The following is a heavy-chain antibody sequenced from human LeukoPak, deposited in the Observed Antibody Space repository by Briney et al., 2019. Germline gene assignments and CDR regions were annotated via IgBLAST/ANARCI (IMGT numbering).Heavy chain of an antibody. Sequence: SETMSLTCAVYGGSFSGYYWSWIRQPPGKGLEWIGEINHSGSTNHNPSLKSRVTISVDTSKNQFSLKLSSVTAADTAVYYCARVEYCSSTSCYNRRTFDYWGQGTLVTVSS. CDR3: ARVEYCSSTSCYNRRTFDY. CDR1: GGSFSGYY. J-gene: IGHJ4*02. D-gene: IGHD2-2*02. V-gene: IGHV4-34*01. CDR2: INHSGST.